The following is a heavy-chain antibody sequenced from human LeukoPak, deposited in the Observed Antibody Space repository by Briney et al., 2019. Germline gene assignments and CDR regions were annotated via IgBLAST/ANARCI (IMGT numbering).Heavy chain of an antibody. CDR1: GFIFGDYV. D-gene: IGHD5-12*01. CDR2: ISGDGDTT. CDR3: AKSGYRGDSHMFRGRGSPYFHYYMDV. Sequence: PGGSLRLSCETSGFIFGDYVMQWARHVVGKGPEWVSAISGDGDTTDYLDSVEGRFTISRDNTKSSLFLEMKSLRPEDTAVYYCAKSGYRGDSHMFRGRGSPYFHYYMDVWGNGTTVIVSS. J-gene: IGHJ6*03. V-gene: IGHV3-43*02.